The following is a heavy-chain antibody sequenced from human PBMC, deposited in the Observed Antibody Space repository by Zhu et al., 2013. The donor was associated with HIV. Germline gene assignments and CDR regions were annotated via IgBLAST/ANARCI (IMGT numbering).Heavy chain of an antibody. CDR2: INPNSGGT. J-gene: IGHJ3*02. D-gene: IGHD1-26*01. V-gene: IGHV1-2*02. CDR1: GYTFTGYY. Sequence: QVQLVQSGAEVKKSGASVKVSCKASGYTFTGYYMHWVRQAPGQGLEWMGWINPNSGGTKYAQQFQGRVTMTRDTSISTAYMELSRLRSDDTAVYYCAREGFGWLVGARESAFVYLGPRTNGHRFF. CDR3: AREGFGWLVGARESAFVY.